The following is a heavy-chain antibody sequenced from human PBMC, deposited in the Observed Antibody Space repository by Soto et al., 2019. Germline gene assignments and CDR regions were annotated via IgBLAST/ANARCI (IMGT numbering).Heavy chain of an antibody. D-gene: IGHD2-15*01. CDR2: IYYSGST. Sequence: PSETLSLTCTVSGGSISSGDYYWSWIRQPPGKGLEWIGYIYYSGSTYYNPSLKSRVTISVDTSKNQFSLKLSSVTAADTAVYYCAREGPTSPGSWFDPWDQGTLVTVSS. V-gene: IGHV4-30-4*01. CDR3: AREGPTSPGSWFDP. J-gene: IGHJ5*02. CDR1: GGSISSGDYY.